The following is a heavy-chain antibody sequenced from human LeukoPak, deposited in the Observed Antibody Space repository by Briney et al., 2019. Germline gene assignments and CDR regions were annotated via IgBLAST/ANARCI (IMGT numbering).Heavy chain of an antibody. Sequence: SETLSLTCAVYGGSFSGYYWSWIRQPPGKGLEWIGEINHSGSTNYNPSLKSRVTISVDTSKNQFSLKLSSVTAADTAVYYCARHTAFRTVGYCSGGSCYVKSWFDPWGQGTLVTVSS. J-gene: IGHJ5*02. D-gene: IGHD2-15*01. CDR3: ARHTAFRTVGYCSGGSCYVKSWFDP. V-gene: IGHV4-34*01. CDR2: INHSGST. CDR1: GGSFSGYY.